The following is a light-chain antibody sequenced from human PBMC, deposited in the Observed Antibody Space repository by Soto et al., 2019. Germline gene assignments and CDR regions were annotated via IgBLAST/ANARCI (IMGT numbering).Light chain of an antibody. Sequence: EIVMTQSPATLSVSPGERATLSCRASQSVSSSYLAWYQQKPGQAPRLLIYGASSRATGISDRFSGSGSGTDFTLTIGRLEPEDFAVYYCHQYGSSSWTFGQGTKVDIK. CDR2: GAS. CDR1: QSVSSSY. V-gene: IGKV3-20*01. CDR3: HQYGSSSWT. J-gene: IGKJ1*01.